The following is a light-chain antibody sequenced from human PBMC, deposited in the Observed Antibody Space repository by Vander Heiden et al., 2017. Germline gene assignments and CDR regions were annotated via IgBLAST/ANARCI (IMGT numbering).Light chain of an antibody. V-gene: IGKV3-20*01. Sequence: DIALTQSPGTLSLSPGERATLSCRASQSVSSSYLAWYQQKPGQAPRLLIYGASSRATGIPDSFSGSGSGTDFTLTISRLEPEDFAVYYCQQYGSSPETFGQGTKLEIK. CDR3: QQYGSSPET. CDR2: GAS. J-gene: IGKJ2*01. CDR1: QSVSSSY.